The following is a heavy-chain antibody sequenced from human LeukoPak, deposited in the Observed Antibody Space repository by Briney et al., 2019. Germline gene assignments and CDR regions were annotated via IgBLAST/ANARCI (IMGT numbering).Heavy chain of an antibody. CDR3: ARTGSRIVAAGTPGY. CDR1: GGTFSSYA. J-gene: IGHJ4*02. Sequence: VASVKVSCKASGGTFSSYAISWVRQAPGQGLEWMGGIIPIFGTANYAQKFQGRVTITADESTSTAYMELSSLRSEDTAVYYCARTGSRIVAAGTPGYWGQGTLVTVSS. D-gene: IGHD6-13*01. CDR2: IIPIFGTA. V-gene: IGHV1-69*13.